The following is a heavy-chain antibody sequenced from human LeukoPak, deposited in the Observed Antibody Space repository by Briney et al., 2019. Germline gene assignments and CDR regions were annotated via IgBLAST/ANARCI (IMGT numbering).Heavy chain of an antibody. CDR3: ARHSGGYDLDY. Sequence: GESLKISCKGSGYRFTSYWITWVRPMPGKGLEWMGSIDPSDSYTNYSPSFQGHVTISVDKSSSTAYLQWSSLKASDTAMYYCARHSGGYDLDYWGQGTLVTVSA. V-gene: IGHV5-10-1*01. D-gene: IGHD5-12*01. CDR2: IDPSDSYT. CDR1: GYRFTSYW. J-gene: IGHJ4*02.